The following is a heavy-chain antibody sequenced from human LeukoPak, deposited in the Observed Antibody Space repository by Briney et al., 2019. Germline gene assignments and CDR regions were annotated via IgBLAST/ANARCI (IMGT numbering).Heavy chain of an antibody. D-gene: IGHD5-18*01. CDR2: ISGSARKI. CDR1: GITFSNYA. V-gene: IGHV3-23*01. Sequence: QTGGSLRLSCVASGITFSNYAVSWVRQAPEKGLDWVSVISGSARKIRYVDSVKGRFTISRDNSENIVYLQMNNLRVEDTAVYYCAGRPTGYSSGYIHWGQGTLVTVSS. J-gene: IGHJ4*02. CDR3: AGRPTGYSSGYIH.